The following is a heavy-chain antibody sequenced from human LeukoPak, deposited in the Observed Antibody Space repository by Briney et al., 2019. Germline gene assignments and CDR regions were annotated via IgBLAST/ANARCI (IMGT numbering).Heavy chain of an antibody. CDR1: GGSIYRNGYY. Sequence: SQTLSLTGTVSGGSIYRNGYYWTWIRQHPGKGLEWIGYIYYSGSTYYNPSLKSRVSMSEDTSKNQFFLHLSSVTAADTAVYYCASAAGNWFDPWGPGTLVTVSS. CDR3: ASAAGNWFDP. D-gene: IGHD3-10*01. J-gene: IGHJ5*02. V-gene: IGHV4-31*03. CDR2: IYYSGST.